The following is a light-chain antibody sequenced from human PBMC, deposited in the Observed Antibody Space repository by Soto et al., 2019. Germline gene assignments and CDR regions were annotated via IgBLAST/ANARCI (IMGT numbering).Light chain of an antibody. CDR1: SSDVGGYNY. CDR2: DVS. V-gene: IGLV2-11*01. J-gene: IGLJ3*02. Sequence: QSALTQPRSASGSPGQSITISCTGTSSDVGGYNYVSWYQQHPAKAPKLIIFDVSKRPSGVPNRFSGSKSGNTASLTISGLQAEDEADYYCCSYAGSYTGVFGGGTKVTVL. CDR3: CSYAGSYTGV.